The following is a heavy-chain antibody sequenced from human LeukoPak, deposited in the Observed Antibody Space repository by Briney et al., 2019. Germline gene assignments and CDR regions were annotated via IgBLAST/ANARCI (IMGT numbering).Heavy chain of an antibody. J-gene: IGHJ4*02. Sequence: GGSLRLSCAASGFTFTNNYMTWVRQAPGKGLEWVSVLYSDGITYYPDSVKGRFTISRDNSENTLYLQMNRLRPEDTAVYYCATGITIFGENWGQGTLVTVSS. CDR2: LYSDGIT. D-gene: IGHD3-3*01. V-gene: IGHV3-53*01. CDR1: GFTFTNNY. CDR3: ATGITIFGEN.